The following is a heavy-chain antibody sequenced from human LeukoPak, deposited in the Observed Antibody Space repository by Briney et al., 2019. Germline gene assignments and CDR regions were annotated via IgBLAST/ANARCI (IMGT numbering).Heavy chain of an antibody. D-gene: IGHD6-13*01. CDR2: MNPNSGNT. J-gene: IGHJ4*02. Sequence: GASVKVSCKASGYTFTSYDINWVRQATGQGLEWMGWMNPNSGNTGYAQKFQGRVTMTRNTSISTAYMELSSLRSEDTAVYYCATRRAAAGRRAFDYWGQGTLVTVSS. CDR1: GYTFTSYD. CDR3: ATRRAAAGRRAFDY. V-gene: IGHV1-8*01.